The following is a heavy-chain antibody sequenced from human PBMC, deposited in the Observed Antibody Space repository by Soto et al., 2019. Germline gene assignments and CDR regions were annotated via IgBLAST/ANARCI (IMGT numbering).Heavy chain of an antibody. J-gene: IGHJ4*02. CDR3: ARTLASARQVDY. CDR2: MYTSGRT. D-gene: IGHD6-13*01. Sequence: EMQLVDSGGGLVQPGGSLRLSCAVSGFTVSSNYMTWVRQPPGKGLEWVSVMYTSGRTYYGDFVKGSVTISRDKSKNTLYLQMNSLRVEDTAVYYCARTLASARQVDYWGQGTLVTVSS. V-gene: IGHV3-66*01. CDR1: GFTVSSNY.